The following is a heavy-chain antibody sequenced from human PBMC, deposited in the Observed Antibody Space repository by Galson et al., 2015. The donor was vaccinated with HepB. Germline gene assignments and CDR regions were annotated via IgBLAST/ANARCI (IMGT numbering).Heavy chain of an antibody. CDR2: FHGTGGA. D-gene: IGHD3-10*01. Sequence: ETLSLTCSVSGASISAYYWTWVRQPAGKGLEWLGRFHGTGGANYNPSLKSRLNVSIDTSNNHFSLTLTSVTAADTAVYFCARVSIPRGAWFDPWGQGALVIVSS. V-gene: IGHV4-4*07. J-gene: IGHJ5*02. CDR3: ARVSIPRGAWFDP. CDR1: GASISAYY.